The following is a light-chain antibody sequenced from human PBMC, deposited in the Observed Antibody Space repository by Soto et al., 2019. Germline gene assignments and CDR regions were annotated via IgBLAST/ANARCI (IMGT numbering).Light chain of an antibody. J-gene: IGLJ1*01. Sequence: QSALTQPASVSGSPGQSITISCTGTSSDIGGYNYVSWYQQLPGKVPKLIIYDVSNRPSGVSDRFSGSKSGNAATLTISGLQAENEAYYYCSSYPSTSTLYDFGNGPKVTVL. CDR3: SSYPSTSTLYD. V-gene: IGLV2-14*03. CDR1: SSDIGGYNY. CDR2: DVS.